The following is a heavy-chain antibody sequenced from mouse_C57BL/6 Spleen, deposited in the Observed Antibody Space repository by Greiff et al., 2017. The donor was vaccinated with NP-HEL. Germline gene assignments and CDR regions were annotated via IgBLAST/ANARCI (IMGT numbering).Heavy chain of an antibody. CDR3: TTDDSNYSYYAMDY. CDR2: IDPENGDT. J-gene: IGHJ4*01. D-gene: IGHD2-5*01. V-gene: IGHV14-4*01. CDR1: GFNIKDDY. Sequence: EVQVVESGAELVRPGASVKLSCTASGFNIKDDYMHWVKQRPEQGLEWIGWIDPENGDTEYASKFQGKATITADTSSNTAYLQLSSLTSEDTAVYYCTTDDSNYSYYAMDYWGQGTSVTVSS.